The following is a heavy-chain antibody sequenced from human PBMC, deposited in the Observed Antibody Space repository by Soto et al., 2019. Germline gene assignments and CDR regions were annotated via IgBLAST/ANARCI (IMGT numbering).Heavy chain of an antibody. J-gene: IGHJ5*02. CDR3: AKETRAYTASGARFDP. CDR1: GYTFTSYD. V-gene: IGHV1-8*01. Sequence: ASVKVSCKASGYTFTSYDINWVRQATGQGLEWMGWMNPNSGNTGYAQKFQGRVTMTRNTSISTAYMELSSLRSEDTAVYYCAKETRAYTASGARFDPWGQGTQVTVSS. D-gene: IGHD3-16*01. CDR2: MNPNSGNT.